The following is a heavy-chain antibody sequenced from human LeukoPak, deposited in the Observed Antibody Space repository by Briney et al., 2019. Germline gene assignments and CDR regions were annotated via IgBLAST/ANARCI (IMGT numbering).Heavy chain of an antibody. V-gene: IGHV3-48*01. CDR1: GFTVSSNY. CDR3: ARDLGRNWFDP. J-gene: IGHJ5*02. D-gene: IGHD7-27*01. Sequence: GGTLRLSCAASGFTVSSNYMSWVRQAPGKGLEWVSYISRSSTTIYYADSVKGRFTISRDNAKNSLYLQMNSLRTEDTAVYYCARDLGRNWFDPWGQGTLVTVSS. CDR2: ISRSSTTI.